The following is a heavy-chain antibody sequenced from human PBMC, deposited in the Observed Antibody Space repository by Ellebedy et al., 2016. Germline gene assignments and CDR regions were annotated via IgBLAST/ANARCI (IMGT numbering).Heavy chain of an antibody. J-gene: IGHJ4*02. CDR3: ARGTRDTRGHYYMDN. D-gene: IGHD1-1*01. V-gene: IGHV3-72*01. CDR1: GFTFSDHY. Sequence: GESLKISXAASGFTFSDHYMDWVRQAPGKGLEWVGRTRNKANGYTTEYAASVKGRFTISRDDSKNSVYLQMNSLKTDDTAVYYCARGTRDTRGHYYMDNWGQGTLVTVSS. CDR2: TRNKANGYTT.